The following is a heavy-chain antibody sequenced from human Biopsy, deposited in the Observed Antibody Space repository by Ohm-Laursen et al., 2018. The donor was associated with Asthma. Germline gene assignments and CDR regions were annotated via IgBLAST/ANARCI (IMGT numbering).Heavy chain of an antibody. Sequence: GSSVRVSRKASGDSLGSFINYAISWVRQAPRQGLEWMGGLIPVLGTADYAAMFEGRVTITADESTSTAYLELTSLRFEDTAVYYCARGYSGTDRIVYYYSGMEVWGQGTTVTVSS. CDR2: LIPVLGTA. V-gene: IGHV1-69*01. J-gene: IGHJ6*02. CDR3: ARGYSGTDRIVYYYSGMEV. CDR1: GDSLGSFINYA. D-gene: IGHD5-12*01.